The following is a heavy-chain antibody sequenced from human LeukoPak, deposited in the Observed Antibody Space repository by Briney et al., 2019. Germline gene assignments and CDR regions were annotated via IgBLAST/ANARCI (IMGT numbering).Heavy chain of an antibody. CDR2: IIPIFGTA. V-gene: IGHV1-69*13. Sequence: SVKVSCKASGYSCTGYYMHWVRQAPGQGLEWMGGIIPIFGTANYAQKFQGRVTITADESTSTAYMELSSLRSEDTAVYYCARVSTIGGRYDRHYYYYGMDVWGQGTTVTVSS. J-gene: IGHJ6*02. D-gene: IGHD3-22*01. CDR3: ARVSTIGGRYDRHYYYYGMDV. CDR1: GYSCTGYY.